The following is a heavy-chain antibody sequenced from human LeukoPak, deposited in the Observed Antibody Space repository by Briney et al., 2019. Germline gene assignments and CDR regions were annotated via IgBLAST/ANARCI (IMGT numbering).Heavy chain of an antibody. V-gene: IGHV1-46*01. J-gene: IGHJ4*02. CDR2: INPSGGST. Sequence: ASVKVSCKASGYTFTGYYMHWVRQAPGQGLEWMGIINPSGGSTSYAQKFQGRVTMTRDTSTSTVYMELSSLRSEDTAVYYCASSYGSGSYRADFDYWGQGTLVTVSS. CDR3: ASSYGSGSYRADFDY. CDR1: GYTFTGYY. D-gene: IGHD3-10*01.